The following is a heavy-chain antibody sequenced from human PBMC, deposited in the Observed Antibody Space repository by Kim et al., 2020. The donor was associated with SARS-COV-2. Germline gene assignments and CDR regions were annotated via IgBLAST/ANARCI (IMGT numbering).Heavy chain of an antibody. CDR1: GFTFNTYG. D-gene: IGHD1-26*01. CDR2: ISYDGSNK. J-gene: IGHJ4*02. Sequence: GGSRRLSCAASGFTFNTYGMHWVRRAPGKGLEWVAVISYDGSNKYYADSVKGRFTISRDNSKNTLYLQMNSLRIEDTAVYYCAKSFSGSYFGYDYWGQGTLVTVSS. CDR3: AKSFSGSYFGYDY. V-gene: IGHV3-30*18.